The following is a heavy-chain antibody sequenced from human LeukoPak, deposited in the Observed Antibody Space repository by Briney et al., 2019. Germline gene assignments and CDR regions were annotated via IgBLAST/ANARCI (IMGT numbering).Heavy chain of an antibody. CDR2: ISSSSNYI. Sequence: PGGSLRLSCAASGFAFSSYGMHWVRQAPGKGLEWVSSISSSSNYIYYADSVKGRFTISRDNAKNSLYLQMNSLRAEDTAVYYCARGGSALDYWGQGTLVTVSS. V-gene: IGHV3-21*01. D-gene: IGHD6-6*01. CDR1: GFAFSSYG. J-gene: IGHJ4*02. CDR3: ARGGSALDY.